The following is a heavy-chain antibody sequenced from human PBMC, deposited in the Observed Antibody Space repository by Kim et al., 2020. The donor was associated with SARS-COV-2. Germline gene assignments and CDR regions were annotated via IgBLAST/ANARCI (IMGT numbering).Heavy chain of an antibody. CDR2: ISGSGGTT. CDR3: AKSNSGYYAYLDS. Sequence: GGSLRLSCAAYGFTFSTYGMSWVRQAPDKGLEWVSVISGSGGTTYYSDSVKGRFTISRDNSKNTLYLQMNSLRAEDTAEYYCAKSNSGYYAYLDSWGQRILLTVSS. D-gene: IGHD3-22*01. J-gene: IGHJ4*02. CDR1: GFTFSTYG. V-gene: IGHV3-23*01.